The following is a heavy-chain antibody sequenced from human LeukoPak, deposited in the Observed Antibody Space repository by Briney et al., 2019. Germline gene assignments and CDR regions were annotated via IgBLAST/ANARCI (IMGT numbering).Heavy chain of an antibody. Sequence: GGSLRLSCAASGFTFSSYWMSWVRQAPGKGLEWVANIKQDGSEKYYVDSVKGRFTISRDNAKNSLYLQMNSLRAEDTAVYYCARAVQRERRGGGDYWGQGTLVTVSS. CDR1: GFTFSSYW. V-gene: IGHV3-7*01. J-gene: IGHJ4*02. D-gene: IGHD1-1*01. CDR2: IKQDGSEK. CDR3: ARAVQRERRGGGDY.